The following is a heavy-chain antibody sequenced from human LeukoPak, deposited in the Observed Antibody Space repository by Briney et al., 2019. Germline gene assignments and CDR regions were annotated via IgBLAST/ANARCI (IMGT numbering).Heavy chain of an antibody. CDR2: IQPHGSEK. D-gene: IGHD3-10*01. V-gene: IGHV3-7*03. J-gene: IGHJ5*02. CDR1: GFTFSDYW. CDR3: AKLGVRGIIPHNWFDP. Sequence: GGSLRLSCVASGFTFSDYWMSWVRQAPGKGLEWVANIQPHGSEKYSVDSVKGRFTISRDNAKNSLYLQMDSLRAEDTAVYYCAKLGVRGIIPHNWFDPWGQGTLVTVSS.